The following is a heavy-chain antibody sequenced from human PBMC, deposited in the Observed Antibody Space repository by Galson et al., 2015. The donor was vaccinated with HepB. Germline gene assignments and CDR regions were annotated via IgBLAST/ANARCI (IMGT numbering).Heavy chain of an antibody. V-gene: IGHV1-18*04. D-gene: IGHD1-1*01. CDR2: ISSHTGDT. CDR3: ARDEVRGTRDFQH. Sequence: SVKVSCKASGYTFTDYGISWVRQAPGQGLEWMGWISSHTGDTNYAQEVQGRVTLTTDRSTSTAYMELRSLRSDDTAVYYCARDEVRGTRDFQHWGQGTLVSVSS. CDR1: GYTFTDYG. J-gene: IGHJ1*01.